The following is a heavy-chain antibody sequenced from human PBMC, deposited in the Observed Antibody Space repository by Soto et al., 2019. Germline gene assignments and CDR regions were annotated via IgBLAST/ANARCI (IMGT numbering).Heavy chain of an antibody. CDR1: GFSFSGYW. CDR2: INTDGSST. CDR3: VRAAAGGDD. J-gene: IGHJ4*02. D-gene: IGHD3-10*01. V-gene: IGHV3-74*03. Sequence: EVQLVESGGGLVQPGGSLRLSCAASGFSFSGYWMHWVRQAPGKGLVWVSRINTDGSSTKYADSAKGRFTISRDNAKNTLYLQMNSLGVEDTSVYYCVRAAAGGDDWGQGTLVTVSS.